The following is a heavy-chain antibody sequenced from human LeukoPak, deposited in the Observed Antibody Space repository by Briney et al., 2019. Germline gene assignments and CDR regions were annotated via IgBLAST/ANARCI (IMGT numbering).Heavy chain of an antibody. Sequence: GGSLRLSCAASGFTLSNYWMHWVRQAPGEGLVWVSRIDPDGITTNYADSVKGRFTTSRDNAKNKVYLQMNSLRAEDTAVYYCASPAVWGELSLRYWGQGTLVTVSS. CDR1: GFTLSNYW. D-gene: IGHD3-16*02. V-gene: IGHV3-74*01. CDR2: IDPDGITT. CDR3: ASPAVWGELSLRY. J-gene: IGHJ4*02.